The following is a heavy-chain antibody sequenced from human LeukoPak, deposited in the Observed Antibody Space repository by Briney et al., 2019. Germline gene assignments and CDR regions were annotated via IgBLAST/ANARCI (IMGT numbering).Heavy chain of an antibody. J-gene: IGHJ4*02. CDR2: ISSSSTI. V-gene: IGHV3-48*01. CDR1: GFTFSSYS. Sequence: GGSLRLSCAASGFTFSSYSMNWVRQAPGKGLEWVSYISSSSTIYYADSVKGRFTISRDNAKNSLYLQMNSLRAEDTAVYYCARGRDVVVPAAMSLFWGQGTLVTVSS. CDR3: ARGRDVVVPAAMSLF. D-gene: IGHD2-2*01.